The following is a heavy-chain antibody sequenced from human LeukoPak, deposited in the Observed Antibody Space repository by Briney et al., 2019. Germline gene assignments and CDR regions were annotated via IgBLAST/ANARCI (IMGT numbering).Heavy chain of an antibody. J-gene: IGHJ6*03. D-gene: IGHD2-2*01. CDR2: INPNSGGT. Sequence: RASVKVSCKASGYTFTGYYMHWVRQAPGQGLEWMGWINPNSGGTNYAQKFQGRVTMTRVTSISTAYMELSRLRSDDTAVYYCARDHAVVVPVDYYYYMDVWGKGTTVTVSS. CDR3: ARDHAVVVPVDYYYYMDV. CDR1: GYTFTGYY. V-gene: IGHV1-2*02.